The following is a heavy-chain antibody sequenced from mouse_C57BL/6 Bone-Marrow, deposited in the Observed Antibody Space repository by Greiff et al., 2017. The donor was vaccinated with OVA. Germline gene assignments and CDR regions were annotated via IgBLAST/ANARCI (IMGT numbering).Heavy chain of an antibody. CDR2: IDPSDRYP. D-gene: IGHD1-1*01. J-gene: IGHJ2*01. Sequence: QVQLQQSGAELVKPGASVKLSCKASGYTFTSYWMQWVKPRPGQGLEWIGEIDPSDRYPNYNQKFQGKATLTVDTSSSTAYMQLSSLTAEDSAVYYCARSPRGYDGSSLGYWGQGTTLTVSS. CDR1: GYTFTSYW. V-gene: IGHV1-50*01. CDR3: ARSPRGYDGSSLGY.